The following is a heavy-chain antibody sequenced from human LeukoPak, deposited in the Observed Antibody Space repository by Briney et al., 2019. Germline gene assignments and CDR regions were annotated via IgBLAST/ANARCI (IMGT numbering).Heavy chain of an antibody. Sequence: PGGSLRLSCAASGFIFSTYTMNWVRQAPGKGLEGFSSISSSGGSTYYADSVKGRFTISRDNSKNTLYLQVDSLRAEDTAVYYCARDGTAAGLYFDLWGQGTLVTVSS. J-gene: IGHJ4*01. CDR2: ISSSGGST. D-gene: IGHD6-13*01. CDR1: GFIFSTYT. V-gene: IGHV3-23*01. CDR3: ARDGTAAGLYFDL.